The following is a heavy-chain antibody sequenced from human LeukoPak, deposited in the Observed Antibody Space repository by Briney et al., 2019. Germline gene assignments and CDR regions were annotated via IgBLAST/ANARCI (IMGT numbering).Heavy chain of an antibody. V-gene: IGHV1-8*01. CDR2: MNPNRGNT. CDR3: ARGHDILTGYYSDPFDY. Sequence: GASVRVSCEASGYTFTSYDINWVREATGQGLEWRGWMNPNRGNTGYAQKFQGRVTMTRNTSISTAYMELSSLRSEDTAVYYCARGHDILTGYYSDPFDYWGQGTLVTVSS. CDR1: GYTFTSYD. D-gene: IGHD3-9*01. J-gene: IGHJ4*02.